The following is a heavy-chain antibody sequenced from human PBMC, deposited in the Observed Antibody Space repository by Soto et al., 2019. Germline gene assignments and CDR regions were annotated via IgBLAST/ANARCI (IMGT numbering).Heavy chain of an antibody. CDR1: GFTVSSNY. J-gene: IGHJ4*02. CDR2: IYSGGST. Sequence: GGSLRLSCAASGFTVSSNYMSWVRQAPGKGLEWVSVIYSGGSTYYADSVKGRFTISRDNTKNTLYLQMNSLRAEDTAVYYCASSGGDSFYYFDYWGQGTLVTVSS. CDR3: ASSGGDSFYYFDY. V-gene: IGHV3-66*01. D-gene: IGHD3-10*01.